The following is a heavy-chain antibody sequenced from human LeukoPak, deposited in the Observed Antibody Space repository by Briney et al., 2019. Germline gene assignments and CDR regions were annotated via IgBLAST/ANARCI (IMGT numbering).Heavy chain of an antibody. V-gene: IGHV3-30*02. CDR1: GFTFSDYG. Sequence: GGSLGLSCAASGFTFSDYGMHWVRQAPGKGPEWVAYIQYDGGSTSYADSVKGRFTISRDNSKNTLSLQMNSLRTEDTAVYYCSRDMGGFQLRKKFDLWGQGTLVTVSS. CDR3: SRDMGGFQLRKKFDL. J-gene: IGHJ4*02. CDR2: IQYDGGST. D-gene: IGHD1-1*01.